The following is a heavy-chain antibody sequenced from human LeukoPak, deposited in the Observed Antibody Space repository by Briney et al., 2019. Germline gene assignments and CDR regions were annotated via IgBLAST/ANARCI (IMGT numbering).Heavy chain of an antibody. D-gene: IGHD6-6*01. CDR1: GFTFSSYG. J-gene: IGHJ3*02. V-gene: IGHV3-64*01. Sequence: PGGSLRLSCAASGFTFSSYGMHWVRQAPGKGLEYLSVISSNGGNTYYANSVKGRFTISRDNSKKTLYLQMGSLRAEDMAVYYCARTRQSGRSSSVGDGLDIWGQGTMVTVSS. CDR3: ARTRQSGRSSSVGDGLDI. CDR2: ISSNGGNT.